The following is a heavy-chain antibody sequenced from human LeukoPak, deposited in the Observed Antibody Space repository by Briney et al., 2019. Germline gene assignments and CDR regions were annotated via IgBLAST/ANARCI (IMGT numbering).Heavy chain of an antibody. D-gene: IGHD3-22*01. V-gene: IGHV1-2*02. CDR3: ARVEPYYDSSGYYSPGEYYFDY. CDR1: GYTFTGYY. Sequence: ASAKVSCKASGYTFTGYYMHWVRQAPGQGLEWMGWINPNSGGTNYAQKFQGRVTMTRDTSISTAYMELSRLRSDDTAVYYCARVEPYYDSSGYYSPGEYYFDYWGQGTLVTVSS. CDR2: INPNSGGT. J-gene: IGHJ4*02.